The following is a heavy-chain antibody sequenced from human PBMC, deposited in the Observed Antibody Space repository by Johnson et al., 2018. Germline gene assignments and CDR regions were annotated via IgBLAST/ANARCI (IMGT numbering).Heavy chain of an antibody. Sequence: QVQLVQSGAEVKKPGASAKVSCKASGNTFTSYEINWVRQATGQGLEWMGWMNPNSGNTDYAQKFQGRVPMTRNTSISTVYMELSSVGSEDTAVDYCAGDSGGSYYGDFQHWGQGTLVTVSS. V-gene: IGHV1-8*01. D-gene: IGHD1-26*01. J-gene: IGHJ1*01. CDR1: GNTFTSYE. CDR3: AGDSGGSYYGDFQH. CDR2: MNPNSGNT.